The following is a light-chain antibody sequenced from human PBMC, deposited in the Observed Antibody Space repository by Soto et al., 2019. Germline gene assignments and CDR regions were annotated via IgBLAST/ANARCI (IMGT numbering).Light chain of an antibody. Sequence: ASVGDRVTIPCRASQGISSALAWYQHKVGHSPKLLIYDASGLERGVPTRFSGSGSGTDFTLTISSLQPEDFATYYCQQFKNYPITFGQGTRLEIK. CDR2: DAS. J-gene: IGKJ5*01. CDR1: QGISSA. CDR3: QQFKNYPIT. V-gene: IGKV1D-13*01.